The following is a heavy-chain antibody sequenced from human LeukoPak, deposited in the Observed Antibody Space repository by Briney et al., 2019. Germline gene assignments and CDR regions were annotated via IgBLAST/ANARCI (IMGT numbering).Heavy chain of an antibody. CDR2: IYYSGST. CDR1: GFTFSTYS. D-gene: IGHD3-10*01. Sequence: GSLRLSCAASGFTFSTYSMNWVRQAPGKGLEWIGYIYYSGSTNYNPSLKSRVTISVDTSKNQFSLKLSSVTAADTAVYYCARSDYYGSGSYYNSTPPDAFDIWGQGTMVTVSS. V-gene: IGHV4-59*08. CDR3: ARSDYYGSGSYYNSTPPDAFDI. J-gene: IGHJ3*02.